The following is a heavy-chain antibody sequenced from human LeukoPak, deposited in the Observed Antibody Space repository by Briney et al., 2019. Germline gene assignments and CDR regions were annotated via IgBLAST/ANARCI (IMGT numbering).Heavy chain of an antibody. D-gene: IGHD1-26*01. V-gene: IGHV4-59*01. CDR1: GGSISSYY. CDR2: IYYSGST. J-gene: IGHJ5*02. CDR3: ARDGHGSGSYYHWFDP. Sequence: SETLSLTCTVSGGSISSYYWSWIRQPPGKGLEWIGYIYYSGSTNYNPSLKSRVTISVDTSKNQFSLKLRSVTAADTAVYYCARDGHGSGSYYHWFDPWGQGTLVTVSS.